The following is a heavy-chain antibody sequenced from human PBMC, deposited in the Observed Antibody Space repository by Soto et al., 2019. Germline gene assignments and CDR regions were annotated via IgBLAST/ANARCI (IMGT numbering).Heavy chain of an antibody. CDR3: ARDRIQLWSTYYYYYYGMDV. V-gene: IGHV4-31*03. D-gene: IGHD5-18*01. CDR1: GGSISSGGYY. CDR2: IYYSGST. Sequence: PSETLSLTCTVSGGSISSGGYYWSWIRQHPGKGLEWIGYIYYSGSTYYNPSLKSRVTISVDTSKSQFSLKLSSVTAADTAVYYCARDRIQLWSTYYYYYYGMDVWGQGTTVTVSS. J-gene: IGHJ6*02.